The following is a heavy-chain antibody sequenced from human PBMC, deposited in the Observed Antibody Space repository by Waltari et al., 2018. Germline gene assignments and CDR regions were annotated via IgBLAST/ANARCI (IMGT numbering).Heavy chain of an antibody. CDR1: GGSISSYY. D-gene: IGHD2-2*01. V-gene: IGHV4-59*01. Sequence: QVQLQESGPGLVKPSETLSLTCTVSGGSISSYYWSWIRQPPGKGLAWIGYISYSGSTNYNPSLKSRVTISVDTSKNQFSLKLSSVTAADTAVYYCARWLLYCSTTRCYHWFDPWGQGTLVTVSS. CDR2: ISYSGST. J-gene: IGHJ5*02. CDR3: ARWLLYCSTTRCYHWFDP.